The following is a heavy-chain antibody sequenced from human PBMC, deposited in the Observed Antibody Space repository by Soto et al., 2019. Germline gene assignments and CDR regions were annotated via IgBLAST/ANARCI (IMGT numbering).Heavy chain of an antibody. Sequence: EASVKVSCKASGGTFSSYTISWVRQAPGQGLEWMGRIIPILGIANYAQKFQGRVTITADKSTSTAYMELSSLRSEDTAVYYCARVTTVVTPRDNAPVLDYWGQGTLVTVSS. D-gene: IGHD4-17*01. J-gene: IGHJ4*02. V-gene: IGHV1-69*02. CDR3: ARVTTVVTPRDNAPVLDY. CDR1: GGTFSSYT. CDR2: IIPILGIA.